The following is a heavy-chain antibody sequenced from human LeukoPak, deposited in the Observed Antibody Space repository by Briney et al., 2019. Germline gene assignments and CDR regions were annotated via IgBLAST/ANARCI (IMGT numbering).Heavy chain of an antibody. CDR1: GGTFSSYA. V-gene: IGHV1-69*05. CDR2: IIPIFGTA. Sequence: SVKVSCKASGGTFSSYAISWVRQAPGQGLEWMGGIIPIFGTANYAQKFQGRVTITTDESTSTAYMELSSLRSEDTAVYYCARDRSKLWFGEFPRGHFDYWGQGTLVTVSS. D-gene: IGHD3-10*01. CDR3: ARDRSKLWFGEFPRGHFDY. J-gene: IGHJ4*02.